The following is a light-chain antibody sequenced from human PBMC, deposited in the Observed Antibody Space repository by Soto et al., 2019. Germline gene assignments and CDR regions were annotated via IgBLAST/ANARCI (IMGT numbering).Light chain of an antibody. CDR3: QQYGSSGT. Sequence: EIVITKSPATLSVSPGERATLSCRASQSVSSDLAWYQQKPGQAPRLLIYGASNRATGIPDRFSGSGSGTDFTLTISRLEPEDFAVYYCQQYGSSGTFGQGTKVDIK. CDR1: QSVSSD. CDR2: GAS. J-gene: IGKJ1*01. V-gene: IGKV3-20*01.